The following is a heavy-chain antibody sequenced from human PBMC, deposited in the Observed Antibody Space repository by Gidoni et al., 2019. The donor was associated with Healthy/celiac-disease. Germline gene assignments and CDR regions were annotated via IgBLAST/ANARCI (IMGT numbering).Heavy chain of an antibody. CDR3: AAEAVAGRRENWFDP. Sequence: QMQLVQSGPEVKKPGTSVKVSCQASGFTFTSSAMQWVRQARGQRLEWIGWIVVGSGNTNYAQKFQDRVTITSDMSTSTAYMELSSLRSEDTAVYYCAAEAVAGRRENWFDPWGQGTLVTVSS. CDR1: GFTFTSSA. CDR2: IVVGSGNT. J-gene: IGHJ5*02. V-gene: IGHV1-58*02. D-gene: IGHD6-19*01.